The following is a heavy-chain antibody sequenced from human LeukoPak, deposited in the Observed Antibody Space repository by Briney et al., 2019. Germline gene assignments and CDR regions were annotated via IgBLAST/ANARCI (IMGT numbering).Heavy chain of an antibody. CDR3: ARGSFSADAPLVLDYFHH. J-gene: IGHJ1*01. Sequence: GASVKVSCKALGYAFTDHYFHWLRQAPGQGIEWMGWIHPGRGDTNIAQKFQGRVTMTRDTSISTAYMELSRLRADDTAVYYCARGSFSADAPLVLDYFHHWGQGTLVTDSS. V-gene: IGHV1-2*02. CDR2: IHPGRGDT. CDR1: GYAFTDHY. D-gene: IGHD5-18*01.